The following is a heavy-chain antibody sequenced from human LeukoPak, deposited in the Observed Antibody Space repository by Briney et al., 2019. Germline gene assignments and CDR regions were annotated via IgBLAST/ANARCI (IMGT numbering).Heavy chain of an antibody. V-gene: IGHV3-7*01. D-gene: IGHD2-2*01. J-gene: IGHJ4*02. CDR1: GFTFSSHW. CDR2: IWQEGSEK. CDR3: ARRGPGYCSSTSCHFDY. Sequence: GGSLRLSCAASGFTFSSHWMSWVRQAPGKGLEWVANIWQEGSEKYYVDSVKGRFTISRDNAKNSLYLQMNSLRAEDTAIYYCARRGPGYCSSTSCHFDYWGQGTLVTVSS.